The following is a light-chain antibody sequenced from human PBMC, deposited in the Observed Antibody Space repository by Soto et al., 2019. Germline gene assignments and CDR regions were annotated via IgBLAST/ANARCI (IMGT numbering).Light chain of an antibody. V-gene: IGKV3-20*01. CDR1: QSLSSSY. J-gene: IGKJ5*01. CDR3: QQYGISPPIT. CDR2: GAS. Sequence: EKMMTQSPGTLSLSPGERATLSCRASQSLSSSYLAWYQQKPGQAPRLLIYGASSRATGIPDRFSGSGSGTDFTLTISRLEPEDFAVYYCQQYGISPPITFGQGTRLEIK.